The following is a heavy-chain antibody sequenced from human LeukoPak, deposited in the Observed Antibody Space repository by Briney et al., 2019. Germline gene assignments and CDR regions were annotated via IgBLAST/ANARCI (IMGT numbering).Heavy chain of an antibody. D-gene: IGHD3-10*01. V-gene: IGHV3-48*04. CDR2: ISSSSSTI. CDR3: ARGYYYGSGSSKTMDV. Sequence: GGSLRLSCAASGFTFSSYSMNWVRQAPGKGLEWVSYISSSSSTIYYADSVKGRFTISRDNAKNTLYLQMNSLRAEDTAVYYCARGYYYGSGSSKTMDVWGQGTTVTVSS. CDR1: GFTFSSYS. J-gene: IGHJ6*02.